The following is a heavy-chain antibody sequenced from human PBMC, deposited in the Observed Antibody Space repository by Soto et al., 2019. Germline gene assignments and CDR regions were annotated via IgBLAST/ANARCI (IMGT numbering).Heavy chain of an antibody. J-gene: IGHJ4*02. CDR2: IIPIFGTA. CDR3: ARAQGIAVAGTNDY. V-gene: IGHV1-69*13. D-gene: IGHD6-19*01. Sequence: SVKVSXKASGGTFSSYAISWVRQAPGQGLEWMGGIIPIFGTANYAQKFQGRVTITADESTSTAYMELSSLRSEDTAVYYCARAQGIAVAGTNDYWGQGTLVTVSS. CDR1: GGTFSSYA.